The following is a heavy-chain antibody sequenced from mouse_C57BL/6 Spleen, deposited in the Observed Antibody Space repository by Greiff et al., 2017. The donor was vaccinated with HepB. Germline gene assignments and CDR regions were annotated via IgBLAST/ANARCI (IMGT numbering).Heavy chain of an antibody. D-gene: IGHD1-1*01. CDR2: FYPGSGSI. CDR3: ARHDPYYYGSGYYAMDY. CDR1: GYTFTEYT. V-gene: IGHV1-62-2*01. Sequence: VQLQQSGAELVKPGASVKLSCKASGYTFTEYTIHWVKQRSGQGLEWIGWFYPGSGSIKYNEKFKDKATLTADKSSSTVYMELSRLTSEDSAVYFCARHDPYYYGSGYYAMDYWGQGTSVTVSS. J-gene: IGHJ4*01.